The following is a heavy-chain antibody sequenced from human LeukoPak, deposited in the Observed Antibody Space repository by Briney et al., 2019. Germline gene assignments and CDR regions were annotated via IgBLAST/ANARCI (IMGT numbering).Heavy chain of an antibody. CDR3: ASDGLRTKCFDY. J-gene: IGHJ4*02. CDR1: GFTFSSYS. Sequence: GGSLRLSCAASGFTFSSYSMNWVRQAPGKGLEWVSSISSSSSYIYYADSVKGRFTISRDNAKNSLYLQMNSLRAEDTAVYYCASDGLRTKCFDYWGQGTLVTVSS. D-gene: IGHD1-1*01. V-gene: IGHV3-21*01. CDR2: ISSSSSYI.